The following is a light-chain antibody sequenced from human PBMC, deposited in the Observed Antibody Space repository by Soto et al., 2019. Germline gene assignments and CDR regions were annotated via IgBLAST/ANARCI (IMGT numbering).Light chain of an antibody. CDR1: QAIRTE. V-gene: IGKV1-6*01. CDR3: LQDYSYPRT. J-gene: IGKJ1*01. CDR2: GTS. Sequence: AIQMTQSPSSLSASVGDRVIITCRASQAIRTELGWYQQRPGKGPKLLIYGTSTLQSGVPSRFSGSGSGTDFTLTINGLQPEDFATYYCLQDYSYPRTFGQGTKVDVK.